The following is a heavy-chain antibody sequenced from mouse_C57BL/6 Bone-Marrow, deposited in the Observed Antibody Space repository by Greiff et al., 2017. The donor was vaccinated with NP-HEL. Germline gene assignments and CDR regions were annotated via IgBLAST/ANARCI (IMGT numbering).Heavy chain of an antibody. D-gene: IGHD1-1*01. CDR2: IDPANGNT. V-gene: IGHV14-3*01. Sequence: VQLQQSVAELVRPGASVKLSCTASGFNIKNTYMHWVKQRPEQGLEWIGRIDPANGNTTSAPTFQGKATLTADTSSNTASLQLSSLTSEDTAIYYCASPTVVTSDYWGQGTSVTVSS. J-gene: IGHJ4*01. CDR1: GFNIKNTY. CDR3: ASPTVVTSDY.